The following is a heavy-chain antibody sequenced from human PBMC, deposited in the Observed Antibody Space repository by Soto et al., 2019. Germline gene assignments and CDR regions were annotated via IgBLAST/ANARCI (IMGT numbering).Heavy chain of an antibody. CDR3: ASRRDSSSWPFDY. CDR2: IIPIFGTA. Sequence: ASVKVSCKASGGTFSSYAISWVRQAPGQGLEWMGGIIPIFGTANYAQKFQGRVTITADESTSTAYMELSSLRSEDTAVYYCASRRDSSSWPFDYWGQGTLVTVSS. CDR1: GGTFSSYA. D-gene: IGHD6-13*01. V-gene: IGHV1-69*13. J-gene: IGHJ4*02.